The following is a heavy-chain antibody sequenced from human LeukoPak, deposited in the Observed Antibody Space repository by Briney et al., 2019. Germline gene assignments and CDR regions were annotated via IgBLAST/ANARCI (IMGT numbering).Heavy chain of an antibody. Sequence: GGSLRLSCAASGFTFSDYYMSLIRQAPGKGLEWVSYISSSGSTIYYADSVKGRFTISRDNAKNSLYLQMNSLRAEDTAVYYCASLCSSTSCYYYGMDVWGQGTTVTVSS. CDR3: ASLCSSTSCYYYGMDV. CDR2: ISSSGSTI. CDR1: GFTFSDYY. D-gene: IGHD2-2*01. V-gene: IGHV3-11*01. J-gene: IGHJ6*02.